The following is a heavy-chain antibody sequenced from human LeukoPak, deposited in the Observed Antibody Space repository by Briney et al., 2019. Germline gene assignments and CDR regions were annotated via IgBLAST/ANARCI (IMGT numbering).Heavy chain of an antibody. CDR3: ARSPIIAAAGHREYYMDV. D-gene: IGHD6-13*01. J-gene: IGHJ6*03. CDR2: IIPIFGTA. CDR1: GGTFSSYA. Sequence: SVKVSCKASGGTFSSYAISWVRQAPGQGLEWMGGIIPIFGTANYAQKFQGRVTITADESTSTAYMELSSLRSEDTAVYYCARSPIIAAAGHREYYMDVWGKGTTVTVSS. V-gene: IGHV1-69*13.